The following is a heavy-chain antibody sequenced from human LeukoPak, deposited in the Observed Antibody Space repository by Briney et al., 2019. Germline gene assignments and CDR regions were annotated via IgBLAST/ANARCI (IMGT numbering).Heavy chain of an antibody. V-gene: IGHV4-34*01. CDR3: ARRGRGSYYDILTGYYYYYYMDV. Sequence: MSSETLSLTCAVYGGSFSGYYWSWIRQPPGKGLEWIGEINHSGSTNYNPSLKSRVTISVDTSKNQFSLKLSSVTAADTAVYYCARRGRGSYYDILTGYYYYYYMDVWGKGTTVTISS. J-gene: IGHJ6*03. D-gene: IGHD3-9*01. CDR1: GGSFSGYY. CDR2: INHSGST.